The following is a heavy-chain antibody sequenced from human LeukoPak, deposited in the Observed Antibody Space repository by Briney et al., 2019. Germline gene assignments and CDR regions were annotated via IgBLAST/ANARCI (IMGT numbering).Heavy chain of an antibody. CDR2: IYPGDSDT. CDR1: GYSFTSYW. D-gene: IGHD2-15*01. V-gene: IGHV5-51*01. CDR3: ARAATLDYFDY. Sequence: GESLKISCKGSGYSFTSYWIGWVREMPGKGLGWMGIIYPGDSDTRYSPSFQGQVTISADKSISTAYLQWSSLKASDTAMYYCARAATLDYFDYWGQGTLVTVSS. J-gene: IGHJ4*02.